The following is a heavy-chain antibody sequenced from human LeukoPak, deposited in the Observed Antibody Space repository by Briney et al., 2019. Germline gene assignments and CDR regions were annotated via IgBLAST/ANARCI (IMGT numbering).Heavy chain of an antibody. J-gene: IGHJ4*02. V-gene: IGHV3-66*01. CDR3: AGFGGNSF. CDR1: GFSVSNNH. Sequence: GGSLRLSCAASGFSVSNNHVTWVRQAPGKGLEWVSVISNSGTTYYADSVKGRLTISRDNSRNTVYLQMNSLRAEDTAVYYRAGFGGNSFWGLGTLVTVSS. CDR2: ISNSGTT. D-gene: IGHD4-23*01.